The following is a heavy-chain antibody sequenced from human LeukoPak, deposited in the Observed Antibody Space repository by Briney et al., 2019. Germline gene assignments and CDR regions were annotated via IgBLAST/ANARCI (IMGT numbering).Heavy chain of an antibody. V-gene: IGHV4-59*11. J-gene: IGHJ4*02. CDR2: IYYSGST. D-gene: IGHD2-2*01. CDR3: ARGYCSSTSCYPLED. Sequence: SETLSLTCTVSGGSISSHYWSWIRQPPGKGLEWIGYIYYSGSTNYNPSLKSRVTISVDTSKNQFSLKLSSVTGADTAVYYCARGYCSSTSCYPLEDWGQGTLVTVSS. CDR1: GGSISSHY.